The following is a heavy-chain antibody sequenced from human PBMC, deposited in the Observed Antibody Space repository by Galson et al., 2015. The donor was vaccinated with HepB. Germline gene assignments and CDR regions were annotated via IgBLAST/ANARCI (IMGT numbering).Heavy chain of an antibody. J-gene: IGHJ1*01. CDR1: GFTVSSNY. D-gene: IGHD6-13*01. CDR3: ARMAAGTLYFQH. CDR2: IYSGGST. V-gene: IGHV3-66*01. Sequence: SLRLSCAASGFTVSSNYMSWVRQAPGKGLEWVSVIYSGGSTYYADSVKGRFTISRDNSKNTLYLQMNSLRAEDTAVYYCARMAAGTLYFQHWGQGTLVTVSS.